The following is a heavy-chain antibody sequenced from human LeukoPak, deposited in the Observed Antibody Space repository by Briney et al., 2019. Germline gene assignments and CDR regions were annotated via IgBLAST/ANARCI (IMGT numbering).Heavy chain of an antibody. CDR2: ISGDGRDT. V-gene: IGHV3-23*01. D-gene: IGHD4-11*01. Sequence: GGSLRLSCAASGFTVSSNYMSWVRQAPGRGLQWVSSISGDGRDTFYADSVKGRFTVSRDNSKTTMFLQMNSLRVEDTALYYCARGARLQPMGEFWGQGTLVTVSS. CDR3: ARGARLQPMGEF. J-gene: IGHJ4*02. CDR1: GFTVSSNY.